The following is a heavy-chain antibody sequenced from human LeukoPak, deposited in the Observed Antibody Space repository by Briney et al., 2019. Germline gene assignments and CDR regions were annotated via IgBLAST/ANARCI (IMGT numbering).Heavy chain of an antibody. V-gene: IGHV4-39*02. D-gene: IGHD2-21*01. Sequence: SETLSLTCIVSGGSISSTTYYWGWIRQPPGKGLEWIGSIHYSGSTYYNPSLKSRVTISVDTSKNHFALKLGSVTAADTAVYYCARIAIEWFDPWGQGTQVTDSS. J-gene: IGHJ5*02. CDR2: IHYSGST. CDR1: GGSISSTTYY. CDR3: ARIAIEWFDP.